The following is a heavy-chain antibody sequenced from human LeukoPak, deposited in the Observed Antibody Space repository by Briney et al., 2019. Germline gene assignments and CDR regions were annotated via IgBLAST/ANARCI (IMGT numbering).Heavy chain of an antibody. CDR2: ISYSGST. J-gene: IGHJ4*02. V-gene: IGHV4-59*01. CDR1: GGSFSGYY. D-gene: IGHD3-16*02. CDR3: ARYVWGSYPTFEDY. Sequence: SETLSLTCAAYGGSFSGYYWSWIRQPPGKGLEWIGYISYSGSTNYNPSLKSRVTISADTSKNQFSLKVSSVTAADTAVYYCARYVWGSYPTFEDYWGQGTLVTVFS.